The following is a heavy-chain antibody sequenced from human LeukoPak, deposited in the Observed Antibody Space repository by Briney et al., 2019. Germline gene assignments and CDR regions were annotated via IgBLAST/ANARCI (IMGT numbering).Heavy chain of an antibody. D-gene: IGHD6-25*01. CDR1: GFTFSSYS. CDR3: ARDGTPIYSSGWVYMDV. J-gene: IGHJ6*04. CDR2: ISSSSYI. Sequence: GGSLRLSCVASGFTFSSYSMNWVRQAPGKGLEWVSFISSSSYIYYADSVKGRFSISRNNDNNTLYVEKNILRGEDTAVYYCARDGTPIYSSGWVYMDVWGKGTTVTISS. V-gene: IGHV3-21*01.